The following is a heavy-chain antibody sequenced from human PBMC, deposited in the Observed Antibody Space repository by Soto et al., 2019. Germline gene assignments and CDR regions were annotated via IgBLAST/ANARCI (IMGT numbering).Heavy chain of an antibody. Sequence: LRLFFAASGXTFRTYAMNWVRQAPGKGLEWISAISGSGSFTHYADSVRGRFTISRDNSQNQLYLQMNNLRGDDTAMYYCAKIPTGSGSSKFDYWGQGIQVTVSS. CDR1: GXTFRTYA. CDR2: ISGSGSFT. D-gene: IGHD3-10*01. J-gene: IGHJ4*02. CDR3: AKIPTGSGSSKFDY. V-gene: IGHV3-23*01.